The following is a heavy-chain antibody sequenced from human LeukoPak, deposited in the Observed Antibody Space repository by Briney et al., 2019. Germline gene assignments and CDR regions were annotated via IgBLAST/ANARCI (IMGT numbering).Heavy chain of an antibody. D-gene: IGHD6-19*01. J-gene: IGHJ6*02. CDR1: GFTFSSYA. CDR2: ISGSGGST. Sequence: GGSLRLSCAASGFTFSSYAMSWVRQAPGKGLEWVSAISGSGGSTYYADSVKGRFTISRDNSKNTLYLQMNSLRAEDTAVYYCAKDLGWDRHYGMDVWGQGTTVTVFS. V-gene: IGHV3-23*01. CDR3: AKDLGWDRHYGMDV.